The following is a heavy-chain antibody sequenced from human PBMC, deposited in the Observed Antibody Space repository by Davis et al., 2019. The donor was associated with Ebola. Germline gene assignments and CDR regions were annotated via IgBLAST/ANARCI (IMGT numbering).Heavy chain of an antibody. CDR2: INPNSGGT. CDR3: ARGVVPAALGPGAPVWFDP. V-gene: IGHV1-2*04. J-gene: IGHJ5*02. D-gene: IGHD2-2*01. CDR1: GYTFTGYY. Sequence: ASVKVSCRASGYTFTGYYMHWVRQAPGQGLEWMGWINPNSGGTNYAQKFQGWVTMTRDTSISTAYMELSRLRSDDTAVYYCARGVVPAALGPGAPVWFDPWGQGTLVTVSS.